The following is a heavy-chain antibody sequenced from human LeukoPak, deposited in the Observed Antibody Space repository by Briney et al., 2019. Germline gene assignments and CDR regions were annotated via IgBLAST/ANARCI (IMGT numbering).Heavy chain of an antibody. V-gene: IGHV3-33*01. CDR2: IWNDGGKK. J-gene: IGHJ3*02. CDR1: GFPFSTNA. D-gene: IGHD2-21*02. CDR3: ARIYCGGACLDAAPLSDAFDI. Sequence: GRSLRLSCAASGFPFSTNAIHWVRQAPGKGLEWVAVIWNDGGKKYYGDSVKGRFTTSRDNSKNTLYLQMNSLRAEDTAVYYCARIYCGGACLDAAPLSDAFDIWGQGTMVTVSS.